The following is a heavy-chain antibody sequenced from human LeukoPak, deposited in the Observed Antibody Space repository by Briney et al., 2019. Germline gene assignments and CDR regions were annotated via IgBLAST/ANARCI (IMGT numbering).Heavy chain of an antibody. Sequence: GGSLRLSCAASGFTFSSYSMTRVRQAPGKGLEWVSVISDSGGTTYYADSVKGRFTISRDNSKNTLYLQMNSLRVEDTAVYYCARAAMVRGVDYFDYWGQGTLATVSS. CDR2: ISDSGGTT. J-gene: IGHJ4*02. CDR1: GFTFSSYS. CDR3: ARAAMVRGVDYFDY. D-gene: IGHD3-10*01. V-gene: IGHV3-23*01.